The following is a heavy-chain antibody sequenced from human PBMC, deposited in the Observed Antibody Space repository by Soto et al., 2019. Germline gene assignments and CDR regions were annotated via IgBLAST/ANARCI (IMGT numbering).Heavy chain of an antibody. V-gene: IGHV1-2*04. CDR3: ARGYVDIVATINGFDY. Sequence: ASVKVSCKASGYTFTGYYMHWVRQAPGQGLEWMGWINPNSGGTNYAQKFQGWVTMTRDTSISTAYMELSRLRSDDTAVYYCARGYVDIVATINGFDYWGQGTLVTVS. CDR1: GYTFTGYY. J-gene: IGHJ4*02. D-gene: IGHD5-12*01. CDR2: INPNSGGT.